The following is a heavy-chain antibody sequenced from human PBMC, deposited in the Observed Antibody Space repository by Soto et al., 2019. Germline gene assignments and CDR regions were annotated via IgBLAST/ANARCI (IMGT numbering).Heavy chain of an antibody. Sequence: GGSLRLSCAASGFTFSSYAMSWVRQAQGKGLEWVSGISGSDGSTHYADSVKGRFTISRDISKNTLYLQMNSLRAEDTAVYYCAKDRIQLWPASWFDPWGQGTLVTVSS. CDR2: ISGSDGST. D-gene: IGHD5-18*01. J-gene: IGHJ5*02. CDR1: GFTFSSYA. V-gene: IGHV3-23*01. CDR3: AKDRIQLWPASWFDP.